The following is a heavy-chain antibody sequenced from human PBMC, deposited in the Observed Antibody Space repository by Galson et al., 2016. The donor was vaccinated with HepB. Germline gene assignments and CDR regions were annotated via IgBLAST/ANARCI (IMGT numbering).Heavy chain of an antibody. CDR2: IYSGGAT. Sequence: SLRLSCAASGFTFSNYWMSWVRQAPGKGLEWVAIIYSGGATYYADSVKGRFTISRDNPKNTVYLQMNSLRDEDTAVYYCARDPGRIAAAGHLDSWGQGTLVTVSS. CDR1: GFTFSNYW. J-gene: IGHJ4*02. D-gene: IGHD6-13*01. V-gene: IGHV3-53*01. CDR3: ARDPGRIAAAGHLDS.